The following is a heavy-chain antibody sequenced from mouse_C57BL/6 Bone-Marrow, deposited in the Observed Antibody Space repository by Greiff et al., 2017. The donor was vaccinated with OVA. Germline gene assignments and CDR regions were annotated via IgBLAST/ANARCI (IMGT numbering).Heavy chain of an antibody. Sequence: VQLQQSGAELVKPGASVKLSCTASGFNIKDYYMHWVKPRTEQGLEWIGRIDPEDGETKYATKFQGKATITADTSSNTAYLQLSSLTSEDTAVYYCARSDGYSPWFAYWGQGTLVTVSA. V-gene: IGHV14-2*01. J-gene: IGHJ3*01. CDR1: GFNIKDYY. D-gene: IGHD2-3*01. CDR2: IDPEDGET. CDR3: ARSDGYSPWFAY.